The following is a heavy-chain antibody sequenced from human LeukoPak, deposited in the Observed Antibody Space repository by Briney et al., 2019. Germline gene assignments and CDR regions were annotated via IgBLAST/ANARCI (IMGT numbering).Heavy chain of an antibody. CDR1: GFTFSTYA. Sequence: PGRSLRLSCAASGFTFSTYAMHWVRQVPGKGLEWVAVISNDGRNKYYADSVKGRFTISRDNSKNTLHLQMNSLRAEDTAVFHCARDWATTWHYGMDVWGQGTTVTVSS. V-gene: IGHV3-30*04. CDR3: ARDWATTWHYGMDV. CDR2: ISNDGRNK. J-gene: IGHJ6*02. D-gene: IGHD4-17*01.